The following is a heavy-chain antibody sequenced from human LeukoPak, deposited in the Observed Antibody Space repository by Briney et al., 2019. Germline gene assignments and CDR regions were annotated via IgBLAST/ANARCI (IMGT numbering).Heavy chain of an antibody. J-gene: IGHJ6*02. CDR2: MDPNSGNT. CDR1: GYTFTSYD. D-gene: IGHD6-13*01. CDR3: ARGPGAAAVRYYYYGIDV. Sequence: GASVKVSCKASGYTFTSYDINWVRQATGQGLEWMGWMDPNSGNTGYAQKFQGRVTMTRNTSISTAYMELSSLRSEDTAVYYCARGPGAAAVRYYYYGIDVWGQGTTVTVSS. V-gene: IGHV1-8*01.